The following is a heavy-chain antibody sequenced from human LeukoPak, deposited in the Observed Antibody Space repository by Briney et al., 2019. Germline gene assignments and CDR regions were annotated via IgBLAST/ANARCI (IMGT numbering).Heavy chain of an antibody. CDR2: ISGSGGST. D-gene: IGHD6-19*01. J-gene: IGHJ4*02. Sequence: GGSLRLSCVSSGFSFSNYAMSWVRQAPGKGLEWVSSISGSGGSTHYVDSVKGRFTISRDKTKNTLYLQMNSLRAEDTAVYYCARFRYSSGWYYDYWGQGTLVTVSS. CDR1: GFSFSNYA. V-gene: IGHV3-23*01. CDR3: ARFRYSSGWYYDY.